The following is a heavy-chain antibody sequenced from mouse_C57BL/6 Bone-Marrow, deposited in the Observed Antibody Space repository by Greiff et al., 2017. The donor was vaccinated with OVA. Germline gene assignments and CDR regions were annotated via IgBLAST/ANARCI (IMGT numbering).Heavy chain of an antibody. V-gene: IGHV1-26*01. CDR1: GYTFTDYY. CDR3: ARRVTPSYFDY. Sequence: EVQLQQSGPELVKPGASVKISCKASGYTFTDYYMNWVKQSHGKSLEWIGDINPNNGGTSYNQKFKGKATLTVDKSSSTAYMELRSLTSEDSAVYYCARRVTPSYFDYWGQGTTLTVSS. J-gene: IGHJ2*01. D-gene: IGHD2-2*01. CDR2: INPNNGGT.